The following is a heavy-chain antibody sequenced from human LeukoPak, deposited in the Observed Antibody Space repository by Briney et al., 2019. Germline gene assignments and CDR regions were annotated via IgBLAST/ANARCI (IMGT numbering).Heavy chain of an antibody. Sequence: GGYLRLSCEATGFTFSSISMNWVRQAPGKGLEWVSSISPDGGTTYHADSVKGRFAISRENSKNTLYLQMNSLRAEDTAVYYCARAYDSSGYHDDWGQGTLVTVSS. CDR1: GFTFSSIS. CDR2: ISPDGGTT. CDR3: ARAYDSSGYHDD. J-gene: IGHJ4*02. D-gene: IGHD3-22*01. V-gene: IGHV3-64*04.